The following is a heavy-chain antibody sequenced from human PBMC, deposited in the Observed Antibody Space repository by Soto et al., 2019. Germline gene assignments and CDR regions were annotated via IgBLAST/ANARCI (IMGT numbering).Heavy chain of an antibody. J-gene: IGHJ6*02. Sequence: GGSLRLSCAASGFTFSNAWMNWVRQAPGKGLEWVGRIKSKTDGGTTDYAAPVKGRFTISRDDSKNTLYLQMNSLKTEETAVYYCTTCSGGSCYSFYGMDVWGQGTTVTVSS. CDR1: GFTFSNAW. D-gene: IGHD2-15*01. CDR2: IKSKTDGGTT. V-gene: IGHV3-15*07. CDR3: TTCSGGSCYSFYGMDV.